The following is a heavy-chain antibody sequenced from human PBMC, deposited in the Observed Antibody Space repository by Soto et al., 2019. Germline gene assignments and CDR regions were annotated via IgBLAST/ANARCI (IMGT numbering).Heavy chain of an antibody. V-gene: IGHV3-9*01. D-gene: IGHD3-3*01. J-gene: IGHJ4*02. CDR3: AKAYYDFWSGPQY. CDR2: ISWNSGSI. Sequence: PGGSLRLSCAASGFTFDDYAMHWVRQAPGKGLEWVSGISWNSGSIGYADSVNGRFTISRDNAKNSLYLQMNSLRAEDTALYYCAKAYYDFWSGPQYWGQGTLVTVSS. CDR1: GFTFDDYA.